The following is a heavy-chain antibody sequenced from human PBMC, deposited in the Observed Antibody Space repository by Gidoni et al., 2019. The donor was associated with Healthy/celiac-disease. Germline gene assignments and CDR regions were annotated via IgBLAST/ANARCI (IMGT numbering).Heavy chain of an antibody. J-gene: IGHJ2*01. V-gene: IGHV4-34*01. D-gene: IGHD3-3*01. CDR2: INHSGST. CDR1: GGSFSGYY. Sequence: QVQLQQWGAGLLTPSETLSLTCAVYGGSFSGYYWSWLRQPPGKGLAWIGEINHSGSTNYNPSLKSRVTISVDTSKNQFSLKLSSVTAADTAVYYCARVYDFWSGRYFDLWGRGTLVTVSS. CDR3: ARVYDFWSGRYFDL.